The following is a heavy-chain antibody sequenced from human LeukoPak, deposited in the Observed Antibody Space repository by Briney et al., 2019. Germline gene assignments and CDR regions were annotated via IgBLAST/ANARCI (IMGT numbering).Heavy chain of an antibody. CDR1: GGSISSSSYY. V-gene: IGHV4-39*01. CDR2: IYYSGST. D-gene: IGHD3-22*01. J-gene: IGHJ3*02. CDR3: ASYGSSGYKGAFDI. Sequence: SETLSLTCTASGGSISSSSYYWGWIRQPPGQGLEWIVSIYYSGSTYYNPSLKSRVTISVDTSKKQFSRMLSSVTGAATAVYYCASYGSSGYKGAFDIWGQGTMVTVSS.